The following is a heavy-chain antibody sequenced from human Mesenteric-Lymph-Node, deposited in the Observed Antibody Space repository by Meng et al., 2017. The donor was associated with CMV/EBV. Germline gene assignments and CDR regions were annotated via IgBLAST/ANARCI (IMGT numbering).Heavy chain of an antibody. J-gene: IGHJ4*02. CDR2: IYGDGTT. Sequence: GESLKISCAVSGLTFSDHHMDWVRQAPGRGLEWVSVIYGDGTTKYADSVKGRFSISRDNSKNTLYLQMNSLRVEDTAVYYCAKATEAKSSGSYGLFDSWGQGTLVTVSS. V-gene: IGHV3-53*01. CDR1: GLTFSDHH. D-gene: IGHD1-26*01. CDR3: AKATEAKSSGSYGLFDS.